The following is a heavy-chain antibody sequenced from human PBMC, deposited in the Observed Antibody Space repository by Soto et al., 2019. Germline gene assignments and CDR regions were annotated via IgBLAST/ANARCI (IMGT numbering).Heavy chain of an antibody. Sequence: VQLLESGGGLVQPGGSLRLSCVASGFTFSNYAMNWVRQAPGKGLEWVSTISSSSGSTYYADSVKGRFTISRDNSKNFLYLQMNSLRGDDTAVYYCAKVGSERYSGQHSDYWGQGTLVTISS. CDR3: AKVGSERYSGQHSDY. D-gene: IGHD5-12*01. CDR2: ISSSSGST. V-gene: IGHV3-23*01. J-gene: IGHJ4*02. CDR1: GFTFSNYA.